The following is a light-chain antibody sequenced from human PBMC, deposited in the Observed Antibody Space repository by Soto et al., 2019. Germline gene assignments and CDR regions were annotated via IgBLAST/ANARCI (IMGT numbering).Light chain of an antibody. V-gene: IGLV2-14*03. CDR1: SSDVGGYNY. CDR2: DLN. Sequence: QSALTQPASVSGSPGQSIAISCTGTSSDVGGYNYVSWYQQHPGKAPKLMIYDLNNRPSGVSNRFSGSKSGNTASLTISGLQAEDEADYYCCSYTTSSTYVFGTVTKLTVL. CDR3: CSYTTSSTYV. J-gene: IGLJ1*01.